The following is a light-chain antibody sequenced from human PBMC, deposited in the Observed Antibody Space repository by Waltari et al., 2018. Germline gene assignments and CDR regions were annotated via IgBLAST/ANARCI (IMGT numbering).Light chain of an antibody. CDR2: RNV. Sequence: QSVLTQPPSASAAPGQRVTISCSGSHSNVGANVVNWYQQFPGTAPRLLIYRNVRRPSGVADRFSASKSGTSASLAISGLRPEDEADYYCASWDDSLNGRWVFGGGTKLTVL. CDR3: ASWDDSLNGRWV. V-gene: IGLV1-44*01. J-gene: IGLJ2*01. CDR1: HSNVGANV.